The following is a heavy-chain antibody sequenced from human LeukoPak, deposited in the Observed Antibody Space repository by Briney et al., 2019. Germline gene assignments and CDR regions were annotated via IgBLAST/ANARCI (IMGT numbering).Heavy chain of an antibody. CDR1: GFTFSTYA. V-gene: IGHV3-23*01. CDR3: AKGGHDYNPFNL. Sequence: PGGSLRLSCADSGFTFSTYAMGWVRQSPGKGLEWVSSIKGGGGDPFYADSVKGRFTISRDNSKNTLFLQLNSLRAEDSAVYYCAKGGHDYNPFNLWGQGTLVTVSS. J-gene: IGHJ4*02. D-gene: IGHD4-11*01. CDR2: IKGGGGDP.